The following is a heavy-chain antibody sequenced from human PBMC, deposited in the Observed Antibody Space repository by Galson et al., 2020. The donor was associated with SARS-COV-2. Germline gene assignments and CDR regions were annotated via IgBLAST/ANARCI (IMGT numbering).Heavy chain of an antibody. CDR1: GGSFSGYY. CDR2: INHSGST. Sequence: PETMSLTCAVYGGSFSGYYWSWIRQPPGKGLEWIGEINHSGSTNYNPSPKSRVTIPVDTSQNQFSLKLSSVTAADTAVYYCARVRYYYGSGGYKYYYYYCYMDVWGKGTTVTVSS. CDR3: ARVRYYYGSGGYKYYYYYCYMDV. D-gene: IGHD3-10*01. J-gene: IGHJ6*03. V-gene: IGHV4-34*01.